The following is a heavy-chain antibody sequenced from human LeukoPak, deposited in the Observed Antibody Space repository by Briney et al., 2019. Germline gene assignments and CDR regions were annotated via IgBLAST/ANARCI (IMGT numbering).Heavy chain of an antibody. D-gene: IGHD5-24*01. V-gene: IGHV4-61*02. CDR1: GGSISSGSYY. CDR3: ASTSRLSRLTMATTPNFDY. CDR2: VYTSGST. J-gene: IGHJ4*02. Sequence: SETLSLTCPVSGGSISSGSYYWSWLRQPAGKGLEWIGRVYTSGSTNYNPSLKSRVTISVDTSKNQFSLKLSSATAADTAVYYCASTSRLSRLTMATTPNFDYWGQGTLVTVSS.